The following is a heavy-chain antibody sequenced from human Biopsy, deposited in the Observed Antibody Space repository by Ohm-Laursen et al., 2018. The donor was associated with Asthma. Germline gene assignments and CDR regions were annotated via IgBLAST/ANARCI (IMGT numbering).Heavy chain of an antibody. CDR1: GFAVSRDY. J-gene: IGHJ4*02. CDR3: AKVRSDWVITESFDY. Sequence: SLRLSCSATGFAVSRDYMFWVRQAPGKGLEWVSGVSWNSGSIDYADSVEGRFTISRDNAKNSVFLHMDSLRPEDTAFYYCAKVRSDWVITESFDYWGQGVLVTVSS. D-gene: IGHD3-22*01. V-gene: IGHV3-9*01. CDR2: VSWNSGSI.